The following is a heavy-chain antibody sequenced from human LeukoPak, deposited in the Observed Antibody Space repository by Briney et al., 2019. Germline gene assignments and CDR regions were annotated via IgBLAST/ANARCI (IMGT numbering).Heavy chain of an antibody. CDR1: GGSISSYY. D-gene: IGHD2-2*01. CDR2: IYYSGST. V-gene: IGHV4-59*01. J-gene: IGHJ4*02. Sequence: SETLSLTCTVSGGSISSYYWSWIRQPPGKGLEWIGYIYYSGSTNYNPSLNRRVTISVDTSKNQFSLKLSSVTAADTVVYYCARVGAPAAIDYWGQGTLVTVSS. CDR3: ARVGAPAAIDY.